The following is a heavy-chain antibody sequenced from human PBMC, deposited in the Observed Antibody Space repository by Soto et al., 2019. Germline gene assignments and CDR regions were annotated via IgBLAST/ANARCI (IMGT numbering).Heavy chain of an antibody. Sequence: SQTLSLTCAISGDSISSNTAAWNWIRSSPSRGLEWLGRTYYRSNWRHDYAVSVKSRITVNPDTSKNHFSLQLNSVTPDDTAVYYCARGVAGSGFDLWGQGTLVTVSS. CDR1: GDSISSNTAA. D-gene: IGHD6-19*01. CDR3: ARGVAGSGFDL. J-gene: IGHJ4*02. V-gene: IGHV6-1*01. CDR2: TYYRSNWRH.